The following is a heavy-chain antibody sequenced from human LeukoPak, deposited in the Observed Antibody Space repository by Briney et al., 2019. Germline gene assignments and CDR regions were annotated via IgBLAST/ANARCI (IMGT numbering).Heavy chain of an antibody. D-gene: IGHD3-22*01. J-gene: IGHJ4*02. Sequence: ASVKVSCKASGYPFSTYWLHWVRQAPGQGLEWMGFVNPNDGARIYAQKFQGRITMTRDTSTNTVFKELSSLRSEDTAVYYCARGLYYYDRSTYDDFDYWGQGTLVTVSS. V-gene: IGHV1-46*01. CDR1: GYPFSTYW. CDR2: VNPNDGAR. CDR3: ARGLYYYDRSTYDDFDY.